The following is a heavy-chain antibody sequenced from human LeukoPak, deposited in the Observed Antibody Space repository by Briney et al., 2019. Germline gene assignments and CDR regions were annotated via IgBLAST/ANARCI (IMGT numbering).Heavy chain of an antibody. J-gene: IGHJ4*02. D-gene: IGHD2-21*02. Sequence: GGSLRLSCAASGSTVSTNYMSWVRKAPGKGLEWVAGIYSGGSTYYADSVKGRFTMSRDNSKNTLYLQMNSLRAEDTAVYCCAGDVDGGGDCLAFDYWGQGTLVTVSS. CDR2: IYSGGST. CDR1: GSTVSTNY. CDR3: AGDVDGGGDCLAFDY. V-gene: IGHV3-66*01.